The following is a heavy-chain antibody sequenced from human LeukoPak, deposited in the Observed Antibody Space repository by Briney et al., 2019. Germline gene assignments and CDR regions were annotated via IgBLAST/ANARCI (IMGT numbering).Heavy chain of an antibody. Sequence: SETLSLTCAVYGGSFSGYYWSWIRQPPGKGLEWIGSIYYSGSTYYNPSLKSRVTISVDTSKNQFSLKLSSVTAADTAVYYCARGRLYTAMVRGSRWFDPWGQGTLVTVSS. D-gene: IGHD5-18*01. V-gene: IGHV4-34*01. J-gene: IGHJ5*02. CDR2: IYYSGST. CDR3: ARGRLYTAMVRGSRWFDP. CDR1: GGSFSGYY.